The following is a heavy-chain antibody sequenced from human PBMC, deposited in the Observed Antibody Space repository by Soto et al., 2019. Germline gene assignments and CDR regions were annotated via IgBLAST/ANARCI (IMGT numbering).Heavy chain of an antibody. CDR1: GFTFSSYS. CDR2: ISSSSSYI. J-gene: IGHJ2*01. V-gene: IGHV3-21*01. Sequence: EVQLVESGGGLVKPGGSLRLSCAASGFTFSSYSMNWVRQAPGKGLEWASSISSSSSYIYYADSVKGRFTISRDNAKNSLYLQMNSLRAEDTAVYYCARSGAYGDNWYFDLWGRGPLVTVSS. D-gene: IGHD4-17*01. CDR3: ARSGAYGDNWYFDL.